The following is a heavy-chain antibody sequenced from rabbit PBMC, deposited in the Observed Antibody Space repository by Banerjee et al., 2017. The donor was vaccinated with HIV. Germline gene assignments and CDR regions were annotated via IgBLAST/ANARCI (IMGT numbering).Heavy chain of an antibody. CDR3: ARDNYAGSSHIFSL. CDR2: IDTGSTT. Sequence: QEQLVESGGGLVQPEGSLTLTCTASGFDFSSNAMCWVRQAPGKGLEYIGWIDTGSTTYYASWVNGRFTISKTSSTTVTLQMTSLTAADTATYFCARDNYAGSSHIFSLWGPGTLVTVS. J-gene: IGHJ4*01. CDR1: GFDFSSNA. V-gene: IGHV1S45*01. D-gene: IGHD8-1*01.